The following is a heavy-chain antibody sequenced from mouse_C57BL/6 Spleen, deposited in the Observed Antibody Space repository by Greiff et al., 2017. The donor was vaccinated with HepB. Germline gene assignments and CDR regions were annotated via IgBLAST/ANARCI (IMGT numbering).Heavy chain of an antibody. CDR2: ISDGGSYT. J-gene: IGHJ2*01. V-gene: IGHV5-4*03. Sequence: EVNLVESGGGLVKPGGSLKLSCAASGFTFSSYAMSWVRQTPEKRLEWVATISDGGSYTYYPDNVKGRFTISRDNAKNNLYLQMSHLKSEDTAMYYCARLGGNYGYWGQGTTLTVSS. D-gene: IGHD2-14*01. CDR3: ARLGGNYGY. CDR1: GFTFSSYA.